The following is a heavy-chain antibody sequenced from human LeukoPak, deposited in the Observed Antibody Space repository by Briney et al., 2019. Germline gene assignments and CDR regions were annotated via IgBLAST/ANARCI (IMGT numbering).Heavy chain of an antibody. Sequence: SVKVSCKASGGTFSSYAISWVRQAPGQGLEWMGGIIPIFGTANYAQKFQGRVTITADESTSTAYMELSSLRSEDTAVCYCARLLGGGRFLELSYYGMDVWGQGTTVTVSS. D-gene: IGHD3-3*01. CDR1: GGTFSSYA. J-gene: IGHJ6*02. CDR2: IIPIFGTA. CDR3: ARLLGGGRFLELSYYGMDV. V-gene: IGHV1-69*13.